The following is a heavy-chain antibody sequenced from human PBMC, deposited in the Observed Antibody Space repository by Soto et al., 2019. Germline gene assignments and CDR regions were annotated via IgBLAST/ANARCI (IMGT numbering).Heavy chain of an antibody. J-gene: IGHJ4*02. CDR2: IIAIFGTA. D-gene: IGHD6-13*01. V-gene: IGHV1-69*12. CDR1: GGTFSSYA. CDR3: ARVSASYSSSWYFDY. Sequence: QVQLVQSGAEVKKPGSSVKVSCKASGGTFSSYAISWVRQAPGQGLEWMGGIIAIFGTANYAQKVQGRVTITADESTSTAYMELSSLRSEDTAVYYCARVSASYSSSWYFDYWGQGTLVTVSS.